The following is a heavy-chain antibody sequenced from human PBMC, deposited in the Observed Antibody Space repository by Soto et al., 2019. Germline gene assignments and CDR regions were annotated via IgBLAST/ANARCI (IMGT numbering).Heavy chain of an antibody. Sequence: GGSLRLSCAASGFTFSSYAMSWVHQAPGRGLEWVSAISGSAGSTYYADSVKGRFTVSRDNSKNTLYLQMNSLRAEDTAVYYCAKEPFYDSSGYYLLRPFDCWGQGTLVTVSS. CDR1: GFTFSSYA. CDR3: AKEPFYDSSGYYLLRPFDC. V-gene: IGHV3-23*01. J-gene: IGHJ4*02. D-gene: IGHD3-22*01. CDR2: ISGSAGST.